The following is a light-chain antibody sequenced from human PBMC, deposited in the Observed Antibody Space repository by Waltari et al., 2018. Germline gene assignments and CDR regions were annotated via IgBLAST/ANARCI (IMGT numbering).Light chain of an antibody. CDR1: RSNIGKNY. Sequence: QSVLTQPPSVSAAPGQRVTIPCSGRRSNIGKNYVSWYRQFPGSAPKLLIYEDTERPAGVPGRFSGSKSGTSATLDITGLQPGDEAEYYCGTWDSSLSGAVFGGGTLLTVL. CDR2: EDT. J-gene: IGLJ7*01. CDR3: GTWDSSLSGAV. V-gene: IGLV1-51*02.